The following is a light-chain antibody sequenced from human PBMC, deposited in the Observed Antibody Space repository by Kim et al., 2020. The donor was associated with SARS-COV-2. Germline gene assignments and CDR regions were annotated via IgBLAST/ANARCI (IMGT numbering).Light chain of an antibody. J-gene: IGLJ3*02. CDR3: QSYDSSTWV. CDR1: SGSIASNY. V-gene: IGLV6-57*03. CDR2: EDN. Sequence: TVTNTWPHSSGSIASNYVQWDQQRPGSAPTTVIYEDNQSPSGVPDRFSGSSDSSSNSASLTISGLKTDDEADYYCQSYDSSTWVFGGGTQLTVL.